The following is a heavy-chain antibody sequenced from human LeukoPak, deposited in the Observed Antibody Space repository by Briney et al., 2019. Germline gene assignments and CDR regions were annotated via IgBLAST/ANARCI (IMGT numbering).Heavy chain of an antibody. Sequence: PSETLSLTCTVSGGSISSYYWSWIRQPPGKGLEWIGYIYYSGSTNYNPSLKSRVTISVDTSENQFSLKLGSVTAADTAVYYCARREKSPYYFDYWGQGTLVTVSS. CDR3: ARREKSPYYFDY. J-gene: IGHJ4*02. CDR1: GGSISSYY. V-gene: IGHV4-59*01. CDR2: IYYSGST.